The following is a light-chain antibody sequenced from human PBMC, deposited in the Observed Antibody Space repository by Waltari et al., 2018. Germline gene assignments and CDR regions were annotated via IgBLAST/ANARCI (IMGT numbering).Light chain of an antibody. CDR3: HQYYYPPYT. CDR2: WAS. V-gene: IGKV4-1*01. J-gene: IGKJ2*01. Sequence: DIVMAQSPDSLAVSLGERANISCKSSHNVIYSSNNKNYLSWYQLKPGQPPKLLISWASTRESGVPDRFSGSGSGTDFTLTISSLQAEDVAVYYGHQYYYPPYTFVQGTRLEIK. CDR1: HNVIYSSNNKNY.